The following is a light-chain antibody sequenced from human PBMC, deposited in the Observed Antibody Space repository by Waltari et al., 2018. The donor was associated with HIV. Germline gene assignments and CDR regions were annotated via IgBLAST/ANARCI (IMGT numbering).Light chain of an antibody. J-gene: IGLJ1*01. CDR2: EGS. Sequence: QSALTQHASVSGSPGQSITISCTGTNSDVGRSNLASWYQQHPGKAPKLMIYEGSKRPSGVSNRFSGSKSGNTASLTISGLQAEDEADYYCCSYAGSNTFVFGTGTKVTVL. CDR1: NSDVGRSNL. CDR3: CSYAGSNTFV. V-gene: IGLV2-23*03.